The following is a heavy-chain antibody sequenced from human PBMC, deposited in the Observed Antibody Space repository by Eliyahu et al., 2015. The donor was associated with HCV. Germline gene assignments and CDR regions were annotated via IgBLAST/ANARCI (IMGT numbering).Heavy chain of an antibody. CDR1: GYSFTSXW. CDR3: ARARLVPSRYCSSTSCYPFFDY. CDR2: IYPGDSDT. V-gene: IGHV5-51*01. Sequence: EVQLVQSGAEVKKPGESLKISCKGSGYSFTSXWIGXVXQMPGKGLEWMGIIYPGDSDTRYSPSFQGQVTISADKSISTAYLQWSSLKASDTAMYYCARARLVPSRYCSSTSCYPFFDYWGQGTLVTVSS. J-gene: IGHJ4*02. D-gene: IGHD2-2*01.